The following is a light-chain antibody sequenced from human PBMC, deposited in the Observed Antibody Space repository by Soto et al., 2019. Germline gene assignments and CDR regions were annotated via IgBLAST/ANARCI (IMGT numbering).Light chain of an antibody. CDR3: QQYDNLIT. Sequence: DIQMTQAPSSLSASVGDRFTITCQASQDISNYLNWYQQKPGKAPXXLIYDASNLETGVPSRFSGSGSGTDFTFTISSLQPEDVATYYCQQYDNLITFGQGTRLEIK. V-gene: IGKV1-33*01. J-gene: IGKJ5*01. CDR2: DAS. CDR1: QDISNY.